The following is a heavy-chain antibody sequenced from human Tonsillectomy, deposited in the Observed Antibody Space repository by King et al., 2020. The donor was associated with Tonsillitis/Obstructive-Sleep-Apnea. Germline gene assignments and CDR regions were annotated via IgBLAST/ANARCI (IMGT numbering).Heavy chain of an antibody. V-gene: IGHV1-18*01. J-gene: IGHJ6*03. CDR2: ISAYNGNT. Sequence: VQLVQSGAEVKKPGASVKVSCEASGYTFTSYGISWVRQAPGQGLEWMGWISAYNGNTNYAQKVQGRVTMTTDTSTSTAYMELRSLRSDDTAVYFCARVTPYCSSTSCYMDYYYYYMDVWGKGTTVTVSS. CDR3: ARVTPYCSSTSCYMDYYYYYMDV. CDR1: GYTFTSYG. D-gene: IGHD2-2*02.